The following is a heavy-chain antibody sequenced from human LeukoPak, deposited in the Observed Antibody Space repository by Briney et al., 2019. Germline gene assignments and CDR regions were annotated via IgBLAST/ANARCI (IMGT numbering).Heavy chain of an antibody. CDR3: ARDLGSSSGAYFDY. Sequence: ASVTVSCKASGYTFTSYGISWVRQAPGQGLEWMGWISAYNGNTNYAQKLQGRVTMTTDTSTSTAYMELRSLTSDDTAVYYCARDLGSSSGAYFDYWGQGPLVTVSS. J-gene: IGHJ4*02. D-gene: IGHD6-6*01. CDR1: GYTFTSYG. CDR2: ISAYNGNT. V-gene: IGHV1-18*01.